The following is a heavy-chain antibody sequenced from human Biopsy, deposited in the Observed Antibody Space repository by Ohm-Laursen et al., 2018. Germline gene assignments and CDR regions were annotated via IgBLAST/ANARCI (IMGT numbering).Heavy chain of an antibody. CDR1: GFTFGHYA. CDR3: ARGLSSGWYGYFDV. CDR2: IWNDGNNE. D-gene: IGHD6-19*01. V-gene: IGHV3-33*04. Sequence: SLRLSCSASGFTFGHYAMHWVRQAPGKWLEWISLIWNDGNNEDYADSVKGRFTISRDNSKNTLYLQINTLTLEDTAFYYCARGLSSGWYGYFDVWGRGNLVTVS. J-gene: IGHJ2*01.